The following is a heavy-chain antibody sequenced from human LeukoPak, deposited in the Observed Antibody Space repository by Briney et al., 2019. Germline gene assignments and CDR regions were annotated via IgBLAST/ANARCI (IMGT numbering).Heavy chain of an antibody. CDR1: GFTFSSYS. V-gene: IGHV3-21*01. J-gene: IGHJ4*02. CDR3: ARDRSYDSSGFYYLLRVDGLDN. D-gene: IGHD3-22*01. CDR2: ISSSSSYI. Sequence: GGSLRLSCVASGFTFSSYSMNWVRQAPGKGLEWVSSISSSSSYIYYADSVKGRFTISRDNSKNTLFLRMNSLRAEDTAVYSCARDRSYDSSGFYYLLRVDGLDNWGQGTLVTVSS.